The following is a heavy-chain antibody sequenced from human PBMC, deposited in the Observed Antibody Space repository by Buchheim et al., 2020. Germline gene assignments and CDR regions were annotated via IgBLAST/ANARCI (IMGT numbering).Heavy chain of an antibody. V-gene: IGHV3-48*03. Sequence: EVRLVESGGDLVQPGGSLRLSCAASGFTFSSYEMNWVRQAPGKGLEWVSYITSGGDTLFYADSVKGRFTISRDNAKKSLYLQMNSLRAEDTAVYYCARDRSFGVVNNFDYWGQGTL. J-gene: IGHJ4*02. D-gene: IGHD3-3*01. CDR3: ARDRSFGVVNNFDY. CDR1: GFTFSSYE. CDR2: ITSGGDTL.